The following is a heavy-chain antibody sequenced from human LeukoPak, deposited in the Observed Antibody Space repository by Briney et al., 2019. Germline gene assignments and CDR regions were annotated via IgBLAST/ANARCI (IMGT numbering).Heavy chain of an antibody. V-gene: IGHV1-69*13. CDR2: IIPIFGTA. CDR1: GGTFSSYA. Sequence: SVKVSCKASGGTFSSYAISWVRQAPGQGLEWMGGIIPIFGTANYAQKFQGRVTITADESTSTAYMELSSLRSEDTAVYYCAREGVAAAGLDYWGQGTLVTVSS. J-gene: IGHJ4*02. D-gene: IGHD6-13*01. CDR3: AREGVAAAGLDY.